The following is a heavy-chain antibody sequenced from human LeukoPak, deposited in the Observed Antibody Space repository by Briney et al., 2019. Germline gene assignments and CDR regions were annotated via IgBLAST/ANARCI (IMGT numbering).Heavy chain of an antibody. V-gene: IGHV4-34*01. J-gene: IGHJ4*02. Sequence: SETLSLTCAVYGGSFSGYYWSWIRQPPGKGLEWIGEINHSGSTNYNPSLKSRVTISVDTSKNQFSLKLSSVTAADTAVYYCARLHSSWSRYFDYWGQGTLVTVSS. CDR1: GGSFSGYY. CDR3: ARLHSSWSRYFDY. D-gene: IGHD6-13*01. CDR2: INHSGST.